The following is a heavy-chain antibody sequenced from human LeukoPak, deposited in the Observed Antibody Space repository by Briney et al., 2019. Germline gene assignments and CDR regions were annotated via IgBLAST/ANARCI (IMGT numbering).Heavy chain of an antibody. CDR2: ISSSSSTI. Sequence: PGGSLRLSCAASGFTFSSYSMNWVRQAPGKGLEWVSYISSSSSTIYYADSVKGRFTISRDNAKNSLYLQMNSLRAEDTAVYYCARDLVVRGVMPEYFQHWGQGTLVTVSS. V-gene: IGHV3-48*01. J-gene: IGHJ1*01. CDR1: GFTFSSYS. CDR3: ARDLVVRGVMPEYFQH. D-gene: IGHD3-10*01.